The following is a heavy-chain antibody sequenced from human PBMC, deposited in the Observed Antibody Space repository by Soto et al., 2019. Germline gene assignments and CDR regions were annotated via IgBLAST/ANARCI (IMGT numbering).Heavy chain of an antibody. D-gene: IGHD6-19*01. Sequence: QVQLQESGPGLVKPSGTLSLTCAVSGGSISSSNWWSWVRQPPGKGLEWIGEIYHSGSTNYNPSLKSRVTISVDKSKNQFSLKLSSVTAADTAVYYCASGTPKDTYSSGENLDYWGQGTLVTVSS. CDR3: ASGTPKDTYSSGENLDY. CDR2: IYHSGST. V-gene: IGHV4-4*02. CDR1: GGSISSSNW. J-gene: IGHJ4*02.